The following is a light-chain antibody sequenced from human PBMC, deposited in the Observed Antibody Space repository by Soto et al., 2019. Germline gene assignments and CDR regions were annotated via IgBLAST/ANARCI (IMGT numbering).Light chain of an antibody. CDR2: GVS. CDR1: QPVNNN. J-gene: IGKJ5*01. Sequence: IEMTQYPATLSASPGARATLSCRASQPVNNNLAWYQQKPGQAPRLLIYGVSTRATGISARFSGGGSVTEFTLTISSLQSEDFALYYCQQYEKWPPAITFGQGTLLEIK. CDR3: QQYEKWPPAIT. V-gene: IGKV3-15*01.